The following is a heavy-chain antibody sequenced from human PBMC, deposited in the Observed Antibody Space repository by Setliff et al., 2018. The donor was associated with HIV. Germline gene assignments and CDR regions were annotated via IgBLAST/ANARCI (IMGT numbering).Heavy chain of an antibody. Sequence: PGGSLRLSCEVSGFTVSNNYMTWVRQAPGKGLEWVSYISSYIGTTSYADSVKGRFTISRDNAKKSLYLHMNSLRAEDTAVYYCARGQWLDAALDSWGQGTLVTVSS. J-gene: IGHJ4*02. CDR1: GFTVSNNY. V-gene: IGHV3-48*01. D-gene: IGHD6-19*01. CDR2: ISSYIGTT. CDR3: ARGQWLDAALDS.